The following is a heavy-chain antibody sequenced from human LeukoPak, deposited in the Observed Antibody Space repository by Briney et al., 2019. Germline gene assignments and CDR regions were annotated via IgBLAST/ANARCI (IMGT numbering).Heavy chain of an antibody. V-gene: IGHV1-24*01. D-gene: IGHD3-22*01. Sequence: ASVKVSCKVSGYMFTELSMHWVRQAPGKGLEWMGGFDPEDDEKMYAQKFQGRVTMTEDTSTDTAYMELSSLRSEDTAVYYCAAELSSGYFDYWGQGTVVTVSS. CDR3: AAELSSGYFDY. CDR1: GYMFTELS. CDR2: FDPEDDEK. J-gene: IGHJ4*02.